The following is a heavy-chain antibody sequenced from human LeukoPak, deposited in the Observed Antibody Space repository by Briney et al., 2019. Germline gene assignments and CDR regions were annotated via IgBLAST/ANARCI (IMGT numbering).Heavy chain of an antibody. V-gene: IGHV3-21*01. CDR1: GFTFSSYS. J-gene: IGHJ5*02. D-gene: IGHD3-10*01. CDR2: ISSSSSYI. Sequence: GGSLRLSCAASGFTFSSYSMNWVRQAPGKGLEWVSSISSSSSYIYYADSVKGRFTISRDNAKNSLYLQMNSLRAEDTAVYYCARSGAGLGVLGVSSAWFDPWGQGTLVTVSS. CDR3: ARSGAGLGVLGVSSAWFDP.